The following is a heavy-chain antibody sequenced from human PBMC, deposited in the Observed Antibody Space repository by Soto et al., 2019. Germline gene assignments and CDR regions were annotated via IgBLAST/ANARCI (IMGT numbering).Heavy chain of an antibody. V-gene: IGHV3-30*18. J-gene: IGHJ6*02. Sequence: PGGSLRLSCAASGFTLSSYGMHWVRQAPGKGLEWVAVISHDGKNKYYGDSVKGRFTISRDNSKNTLYLQMNSLRDEDTAVYSRTKVMSSGYFLYYYNYGMDVWGQGTTVTVSS. CDR2: ISHDGKNK. D-gene: IGHD3-22*01. CDR3: TKVMSSGYFLYYYNYGMDV. CDR1: GFTLSSYG.